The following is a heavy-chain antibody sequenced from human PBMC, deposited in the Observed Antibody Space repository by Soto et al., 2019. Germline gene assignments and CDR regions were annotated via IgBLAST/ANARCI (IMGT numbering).Heavy chain of an antibody. Sequence: RASVKVSCKASGGTFSSYAISWVRQAPGQGLEWMGGIIPIFGTANYAQKFQGRVTITADESTSTAYMELSSLRSEDTAVYYCARSRTTGPAGFYYYYGMDVWGQGTTVTVSS. CDR1: GGTFSSYA. CDR3: ARSRTTGPAGFYYYYGMDV. J-gene: IGHJ6*02. CDR2: IIPIFGTA. D-gene: IGHD1-7*01. V-gene: IGHV1-69*13.